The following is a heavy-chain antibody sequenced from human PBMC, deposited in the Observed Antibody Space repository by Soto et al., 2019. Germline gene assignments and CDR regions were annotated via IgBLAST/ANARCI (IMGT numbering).Heavy chain of an antibody. Sequence: ASVKVSCKASGYTFTGYYMHWVRQAPGQGLEWMGWINPNSGGTNYAQKFQGWVTMTRDTSISTAYMELSRLRSDDTAVYYCAREPISRDGYTLDAFDIWGQGTMVTVPS. V-gene: IGHV1-2*04. CDR3: AREPISRDGYTLDAFDI. J-gene: IGHJ3*02. CDR1: GYTFTGYY. D-gene: IGHD5-12*01. CDR2: INPNSGGT.